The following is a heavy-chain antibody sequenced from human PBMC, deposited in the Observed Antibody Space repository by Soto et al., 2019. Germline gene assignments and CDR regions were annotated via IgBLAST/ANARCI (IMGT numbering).Heavy chain of an antibody. D-gene: IGHD2-2*02. V-gene: IGHV5-51*01. CDR3: ARGYTGSAGRFDP. Sequence: EVQLVQSGPEVKKPGESLKISCQGSGYNFVTYWIAWVRRTPGKGLEWMGIIYPGKDKTIYSPSFQGQVTLSADKSITPAYLRWGSLRASDSGIYYCARGYTGSAGRFDPWGQGTLVTVSS. CDR1: GYNFVTYW. J-gene: IGHJ5*02. CDR2: IYPGKDKT.